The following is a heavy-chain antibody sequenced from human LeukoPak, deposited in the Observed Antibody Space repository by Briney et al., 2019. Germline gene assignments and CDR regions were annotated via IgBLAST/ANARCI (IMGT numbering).Heavy chain of an antibody. J-gene: IGHJ6*03. CDR2: INHSGST. Sequence: SETLSLTCTVSGDSISSSSSYWGWIRQPPGKGLEWIGEINHSGSTNYNPSLKSRVTISVDTSKNQFSLKLSSVTAADTAIYYCARGGSRSWDYYYSYYMDVWGKGTTVTVSS. CDR3: ARGGSRSWDYYYSYYMDV. CDR1: GDSISSSSSY. D-gene: IGHD2-15*01. V-gene: IGHV4-39*07.